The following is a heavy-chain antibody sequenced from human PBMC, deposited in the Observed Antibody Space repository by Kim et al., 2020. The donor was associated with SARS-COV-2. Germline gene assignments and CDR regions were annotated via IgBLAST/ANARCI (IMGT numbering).Heavy chain of an antibody. CDR3: AKDNGMGRGVDFDY. J-gene: IGHJ4*02. D-gene: IGHD3-10*01. V-gene: IGHV3-9*01. Sequence: GGSLRLSCAASGFTFDDYAMHWVRQAPGKGLEWVSGISCDSGNIDYADSVKGRFTISRDNAKNTLYLQMNSLRAEDTALYYCAKDNGMGRGVDFDYWGQGTLVTVSS. CDR1: GFTFDDYA. CDR2: ISCDSGNI.